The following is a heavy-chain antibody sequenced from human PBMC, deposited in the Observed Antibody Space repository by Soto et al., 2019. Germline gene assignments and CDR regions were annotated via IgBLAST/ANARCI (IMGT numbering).Heavy chain of an antibody. D-gene: IGHD3-22*01. Sequence: GGSLRLSCAASGFTFSSYSMNWVRQAPGKGLEWVSSISSSSSYIYYADSVKGRFTISRDNAKNSLYLQMNSLRAEDTAVYYCASHKKDYYDGRAFDIWGQGTMVTVSS. CDR2: ISSSSSYI. CDR1: GFTFSSYS. J-gene: IGHJ3*02. CDR3: ASHKKDYYDGRAFDI. V-gene: IGHV3-21*01.